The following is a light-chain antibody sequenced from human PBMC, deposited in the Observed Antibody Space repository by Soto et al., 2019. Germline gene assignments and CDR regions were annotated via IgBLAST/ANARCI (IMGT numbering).Light chain of an antibody. V-gene: IGKV3-15*01. CDR3: QQYNNGGGYT. Sequence: EIVMTQSPATLSVSPGERATLSCRASQSVSSNLAWYQQKPGQAPRLLIYGASTRATGIPARFSGSGSGTEFTLTISSLQSEDFAVYYCQQYNNGGGYTFGQGTKLEIK. CDR1: QSVSSN. J-gene: IGKJ2*01. CDR2: GAS.